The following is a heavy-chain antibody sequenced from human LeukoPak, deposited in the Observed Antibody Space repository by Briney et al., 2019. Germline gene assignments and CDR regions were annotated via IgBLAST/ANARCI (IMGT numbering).Heavy chain of an antibody. CDR2: INPNSGGT. CDR1: GYTFTGYY. D-gene: IGHD2-2*01. CDR3: ARDLYCSSTSCTNWFDP. Sequence: ASVKVSCKASGYTFTGYYMHWVRQAPGQGLEWMGWINPNSGGTNYAQKFQGRVTMTRDTSISTAYMELSRLRSDDTAVYYYARDLYCSSTSCTNWFDPWGQGTLVTVSS. V-gene: IGHV1-2*02. J-gene: IGHJ5*02.